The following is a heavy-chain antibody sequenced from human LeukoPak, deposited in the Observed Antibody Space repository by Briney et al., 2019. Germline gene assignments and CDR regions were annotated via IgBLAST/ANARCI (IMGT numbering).Heavy chain of an antibody. J-gene: IGHJ2*01. CDR3: ARRSKAAAGPTDWYFDL. V-gene: IGHV4-30-2*01. CDR1: GGSISSGGYS. Sequence: PSETLSLTCAVSGGSISSGGYSWSWIRQPPGKGLEWIGYIYHSGSTYYNPSLKSRVTISVDTSKNQFSLKLSSVTAADTAVYYCARRSKAAAGPTDWYFDLWGRGTLVTVSS. D-gene: IGHD6-13*01. CDR2: IYHSGST.